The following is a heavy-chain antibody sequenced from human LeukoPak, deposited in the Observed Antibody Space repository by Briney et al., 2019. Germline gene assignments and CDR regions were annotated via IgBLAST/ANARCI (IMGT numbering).Heavy chain of an antibody. D-gene: IGHD3-9*01. CDR1: GFTFSMNG. Sequence: GGSLRLSCAASGFTFSMNGITCVGESREKGGEGVSSNSSSSTYIHYPHSVKGRFTISRDNAKNPLYLQMHSLRPEDTAVYYCARFSRTGYYYLVHGAQGPLVSVST. V-gene: IGHV3-21*01. J-gene: IGHJ4*02. CDR2: NSSSSTYI. CDR3: ARFSRTGYYYLVH.